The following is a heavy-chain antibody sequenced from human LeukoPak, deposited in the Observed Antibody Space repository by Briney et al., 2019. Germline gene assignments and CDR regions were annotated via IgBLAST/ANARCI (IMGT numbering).Heavy chain of an antibody. D-gene: IGHD1-26*01. CDR2: INPNSGGT. CDR1: GYTFTGYY. CDR3: ARHEIVGATTGVFDY. J-gene: IGHJ4*02. Sequence: GASVKVSCRASGYTFTGYYMHWVRQAPGQGLEWMGWINPNSGGTNYAQKFQGWVTMTRDTSISTAYMELSRLRSDDTAVYYCARHEIVGATTGVFDYWGQGTLVTVSS. V-gene: IGHV1-2*04.